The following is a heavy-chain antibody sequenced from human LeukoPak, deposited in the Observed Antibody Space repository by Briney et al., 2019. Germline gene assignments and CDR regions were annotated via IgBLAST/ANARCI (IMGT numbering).Heavy chain of an antibody. D-gene: IGHD6-25*01. CDR3: FAASGRMAASSMDV. CDR2: ISAYYGDT. J-gene: IGHJ6*03. V-gene: IGHV1-18*01. CDR1: GYTYTNYG. Sequence: ASVKVSCEASGYTYTNYGIGWVRQAPGQGLEWMGWISAYYGDTKYAEKVQGRVTMTKERSTSTAYMELRKLRSDDTAVYCLFAASGRMAASSMDVWGNGTTVIVSS.